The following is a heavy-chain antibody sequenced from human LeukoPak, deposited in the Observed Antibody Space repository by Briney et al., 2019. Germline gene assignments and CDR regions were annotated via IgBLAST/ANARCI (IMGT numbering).Heavy chain of an antibody. D-gene: IGHD6-6*01. J-gene: IGHJ5*01. CDR3: TRESSSSPDS. V-gene: IGHV4-39*01. CDR1: GGSISSSSYY. CDR2: IHNRGSP. Sequence: SETLSLTCTVSGGSISSSSYYWGWVRQPPGKGLEGVGSIHNRGSPSYKPSLKSRLTISLDTSKNQFSLKVSSVTAADTAIYYCTRESSSSPDSWGQGTLVTVSS.